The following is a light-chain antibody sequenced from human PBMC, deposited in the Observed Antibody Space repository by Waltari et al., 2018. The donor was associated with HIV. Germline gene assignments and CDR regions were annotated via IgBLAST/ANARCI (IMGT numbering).Light chain of an antibody. Sequence: QAVVTQEPSLTVPPGGTVTLTCGSSTGPVTSGHHPYWFQQKSGQAPRTLIYDTFSKHSWTPARFSGSLLGGKAALTLSGAQPEDEADYFCLLSFAGARPVVFGGGTKLTVL. CDR2: DTF. J-gene: IGLJ2*01. CDR3: LLSFAGARPVV. CDR1: TGPVTSGHH. V-gene: IGLV7-46*01.